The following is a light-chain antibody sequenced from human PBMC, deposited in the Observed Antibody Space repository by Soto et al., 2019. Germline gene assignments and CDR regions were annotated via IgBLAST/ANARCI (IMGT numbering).Light chain of an antibody. CDR2: GAS. V-gene: IGKV3-15*01. CDR1: QSVSSN. Sequence: EIVMTQSPATLSVSPGERATLSCRASQSVSSNLAWYQQKPGQAPRLLIYGASTRATGIPARFSGSGSGTEFTLTISSLQPEAFAVYYCQQYNNWPRTFGQGTKVEIK. CDR3: QQYNNWPRT. J-gene: IGKJ1*01.